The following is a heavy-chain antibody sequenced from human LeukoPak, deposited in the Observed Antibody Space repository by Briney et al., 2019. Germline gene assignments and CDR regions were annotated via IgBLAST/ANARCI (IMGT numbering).Heavy chain of an antibody. V-gene: IGHV3-23*01. D-gene: IGHD1-26*01. CDR2: ISGSGGST. CDR1: GFTFSSYA. Sequence: GGSLRLSCAASGFTFSSYAMSWVRQAPGKGLEWVSAISGSGGSTYYADSVKGRFTISRDNSKNTLYLQMNSLRAEDTAVYYCAKDSLPTTLAYYFDYWGQGTLVTVSS. J-gene: IGHJ4*02. CDR3: AKDSLPTTLAYYFDY.